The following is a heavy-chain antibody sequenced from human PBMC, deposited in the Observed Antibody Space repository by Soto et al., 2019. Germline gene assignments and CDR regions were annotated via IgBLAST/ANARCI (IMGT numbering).Heavy chain of an antibody. J-gene: IGHJ4*02. CDR3: ARDLGKQTGY. CDR2: IYNSGTT. V-gene: IGHV3-66*01. CDR1: GFTVSSHH. Sequence: EVQLVESGGGLVQPGGSLRLSCAASGFTVSSHHMNWVRQAPGKGLEWVSVIYNSGTTSYADSVKGRFTISRDTSKNTLYLQMNSLRAEDTAVYYCARDLGKQTGYWGQGTLVTVSS.